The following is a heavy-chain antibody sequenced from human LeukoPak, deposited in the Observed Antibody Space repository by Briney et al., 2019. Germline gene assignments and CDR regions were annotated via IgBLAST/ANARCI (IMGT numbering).Heavy chain of an antibody. CDR1: GFTFRNYY. CDR2: INQDGSEK. D-gene: IGHD3-22*01. V-gene: IGHV3-7*01. Sequence: GGSLRLSCEASGFTFRNYYISWFRQAPGKGLEWVANINQDGSEKSYVDSVKGRCTISRDNAKNSLYLQMNSLRAEDTAVYYCARGVDSSGYYGYYFDYWGQGGLVTVSS. J-gene: IGHJ4*02. CDR3: ARGVDSSGYYGYYFDY.